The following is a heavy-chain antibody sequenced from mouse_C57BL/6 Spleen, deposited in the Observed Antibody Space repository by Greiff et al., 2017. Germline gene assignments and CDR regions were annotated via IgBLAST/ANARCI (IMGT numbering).Heavy chain of an antibody. CDR2: IYPRSGNT. V-gene: IGHV1-81*01. D-gene: IGHD2-5*01. CDR3: ARGHYSNFYYYAMDY. Sequence: QVQLQQSGAELARPGASVKLSCKASGYTFTSYGISWVKQRTGQGLEWIGEIYPRSGNTYYNEKFKGKATLTADKSSSTAYMELRSLTSEDSAVYFCARGHYSNFYYYAMDYWGQGTSVTVSS. CDR1: GYTFTSYG. J-gene: IGHJ4*01.